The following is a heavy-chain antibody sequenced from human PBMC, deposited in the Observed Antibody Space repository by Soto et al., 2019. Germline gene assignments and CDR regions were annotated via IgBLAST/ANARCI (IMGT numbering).Heavy chain of an antibody. CDR2: VNPNTGVT. J-gene: IGHJ5*02. CDR3: TTLRLDP. Sequence: QVQLVQSGSEVKKPGASVKVSCQASGYIFTAVYMNWVRQAPGQGLEWMGWVNPNTGVTKYAQKFQDRVTMTRDTSINTAYMELRGLTSDDTAVYYCTTLRLDPWGQGTLVTVSS. V-gene: IGHV1-2*02. D-gene: IGHD3-9*01. CDR1: GYIFTAVY.